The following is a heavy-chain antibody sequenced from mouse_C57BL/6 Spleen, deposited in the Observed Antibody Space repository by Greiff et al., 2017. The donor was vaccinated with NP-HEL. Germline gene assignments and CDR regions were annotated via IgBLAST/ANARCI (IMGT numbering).Heavy chain of an antibody. Sequence: VQLQQSGAELVKPGASVKLSCKASGYTFTSYWMHWVKQRPGRGLEWIGRIDPNSGGTKYNEKFKSKATLTVDKPSSTAYMQLSSLTSVDSAFYYCAGGTTVPYWYFDVWGTGTTVTVSS. V-gene: IGHV1-72*01. CDR3: AGGTTVPYWYFDV. D-gene: IGHD1-1*01. J-gene: IGHJ1*03. CDR1: GYTFTSYW. CDR2: IDPNSGGT.